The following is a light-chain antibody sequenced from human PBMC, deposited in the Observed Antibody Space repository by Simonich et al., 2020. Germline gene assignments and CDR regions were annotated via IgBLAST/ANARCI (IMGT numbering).Light chain of an antibody. V-gene: IGKV3-15*01. CDR3: QQYYSTPYT. J-gene: IGKJ2*01. CDR2: GAS. Sequence: EIVMTQSPATLSVSPVERATLSCRASQSVSSNLAWYQQKPGQAPRLLIYGASTRATGIPARFSGSGSGTEFTLTISSLQAEDVAVYYCQQYYSTPYTFGQGTKLEIK. CDR1: QSVSSN.